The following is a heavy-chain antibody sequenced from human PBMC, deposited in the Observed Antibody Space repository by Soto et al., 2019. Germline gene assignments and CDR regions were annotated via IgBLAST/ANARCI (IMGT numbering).Heavy chain of an antibody. J-gene: IGHJ5*02. CDR2: ISGYNGNT. CDR3: VLDTYYYHRGGSAMFDL. Sequence: QIQLVQSGTEVKRSGASVKVSCKTSGYSFTTYGLSWVRQAPGRGLEWVGWISGYNGNTNHAQKFQGTVILTTDTPTTTGYLDIKSLSSDVPPVYSCVLDTYYYHRGGSAMFDLWGQGTQVTVSS. D-gene: IGHD3-22*01. CDR1: GYSFTTYG. V-gene: IGHV1-18*01.